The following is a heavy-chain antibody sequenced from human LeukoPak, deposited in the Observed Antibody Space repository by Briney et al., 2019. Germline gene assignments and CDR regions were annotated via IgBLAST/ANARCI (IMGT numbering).Heavy chain of an antibody. CDR2: IKQDGREK. J-gene: IGHJ4*02. CDR1: RFTPSSYW. CDR3: ARDSRYSSGQENDY. Sequence: GSLRLSSAASRFTPSSYWTRWVRHAPGKRLGRVANIKQDGREKYYVDSVKGRFTISKDNAKNSLYLQMNSLRAEETGVYYCARDSRYSSGQENDYWRQGTLV. D-gene: IGHD6-19*01. V-gene: IGHV3-7*01.